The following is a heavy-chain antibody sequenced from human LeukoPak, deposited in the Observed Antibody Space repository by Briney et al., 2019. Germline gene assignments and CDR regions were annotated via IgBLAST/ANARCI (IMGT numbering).Heavy chain of an antibody. D-gene: IGHD2-15*01. Sequence: SETLSLTCAVYGGSFSGYYWSWIRQPPGKGLEWIGEINHSGSTNYNPSLKSRVTISVDTSKNQFSLKLSSVTAADTAVYYCARGFGYCSGGSCYSSIDWFDPWGQGTLVIVSS. CDR3: ARGFGYCSGGSCYSSIDWFDP. CDR2: INHSGST. J-gene: IGHJ5*02. V-gene: IGHV4-34*01. CDR1: GGSFSGYY.